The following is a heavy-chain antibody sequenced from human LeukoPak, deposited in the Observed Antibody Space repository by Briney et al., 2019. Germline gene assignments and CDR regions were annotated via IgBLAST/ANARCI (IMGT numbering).Heavy chain of an antibody. D-gene: IGHD3-10*01. V-gene: IGHV3-48*03. Sequence: GGSLRLSCAASGFTFSSYEMNWVRQAPGKGLEWVSYISSSGSTIYYADSVKGRFTISRDKAKNSLYLQMNSLRAEDTAVYYCAKVGIDGSGPFDHWGQGTLVTVSS. CDR1: GFTFSSYE. CDR3: AKVGIDGSGPFDH. CDR2: ISSSGSTI. J-gene: IGHJ4*02.